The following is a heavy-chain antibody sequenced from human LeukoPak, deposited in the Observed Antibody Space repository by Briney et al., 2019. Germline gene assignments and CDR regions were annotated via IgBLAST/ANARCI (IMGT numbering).Heavy chain of an antibody. J-gene: IGHJ4*02. CDR2: ISSSGGTI. D-gene: IGHD6-13*01. CDR1: GFTFSSYS. V-gene: IGHV3-48*04. CDR3: ARDQFERQQLVTIDY. Sequence: GGSLRLSCAASGFTFSSYSMNWVRQAPGKGLEWVSYISSSGGTIYDADSVRGRFTISRDNAKNSLYLQMNSLRAEDTAVYYCARDQFERQQLVTIDYWGQGTLVTVSS.